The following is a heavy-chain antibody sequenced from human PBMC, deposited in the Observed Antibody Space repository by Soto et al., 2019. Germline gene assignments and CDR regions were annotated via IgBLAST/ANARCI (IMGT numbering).Heavy chain of an antibody. CDR3: ARLQQLVWFDP. D-gene: IGHD6-6*01. Sequence: PGGSLRLSCAASGFTFSSYAMGWVRQGPGKGLEWVAVVSIGGSTHYADSVRGRFTISRDNSKNTLSLQMNSLTAEDTAVYFCARLQQLVWFDPWGQGTLVTVSS. CDR2: VSIGGST. J-gene: IGHJ5*02. V-gene: IGHV3-23*01. CDR1: GFTFSSYA.